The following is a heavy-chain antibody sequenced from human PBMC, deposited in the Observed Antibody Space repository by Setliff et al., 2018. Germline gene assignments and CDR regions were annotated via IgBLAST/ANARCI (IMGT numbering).Heavy chain of an antibody. CDR3: ARTDDYYNFYAY. D-gene: IGHD3-3*01. J-gene: IGHJ4*02. CDR2: IHASGST. Sequence: SETLSLTCTVSGGSISSYYWGWIRQPAGKGLEWIGRIHASGSTNYNPSLKSRVTISIDASKNQFSLKLDSVTAADTAVYYCARTDDYYNFYAYWGQGTLVTVSS. V-gene: IGHV4-4*07. CDR1: GGSISSYY.